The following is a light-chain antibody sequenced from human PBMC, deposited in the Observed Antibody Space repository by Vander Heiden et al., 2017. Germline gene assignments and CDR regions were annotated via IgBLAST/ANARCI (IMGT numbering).Light chain of an antibody. CDR3: QSYDSILSGLV. CDR2: GNS. J-gene: IGLJ2*01. CDR1: SSKIGAGSD. V-gene: IGLV1-40*01. Sequence: QSVLTQPPAVSGAPGQRVTIACTGSSSKIGAGSDGHRYQEVPVTAPNLLIYGNSNRPSGVPDRFSGSKSGTSASLAITGLQAEDEADYYCQSYDSILSGLVFGGGTKLTVL.